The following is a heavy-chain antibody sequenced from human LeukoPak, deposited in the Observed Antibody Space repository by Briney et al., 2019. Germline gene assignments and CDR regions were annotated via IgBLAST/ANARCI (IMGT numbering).Heavy chain of an antibody. CDR2: ISSSSSNI. J-gene: IGHJ4*02. D-gene: IGHD6-6*01. CDR3: ARGGAARPDY. Sequence: GGSLRLSCAASGFTFSSNFMSWVRQAPGKGLEWVSYISSSSSNIDYADSVRGRFTISRDNAKNSLYLHMDSLRVEDMAVYYCARGGAARPDYWGQGTLVTVSS. V-gene: IGHV3-21*01. CDR1: GFTFSSNF.